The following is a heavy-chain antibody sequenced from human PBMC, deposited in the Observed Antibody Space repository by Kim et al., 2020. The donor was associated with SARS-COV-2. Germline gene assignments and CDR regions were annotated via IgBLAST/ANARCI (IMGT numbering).Heavy chain of an antibody. CDR3: ARRITGTTYGMDV. D-gene: IGHD1-7*01. V-gene: IGHV5-10-1*01. Sequence: SSPSFQGHVTISADKSISTAYLQWSSLKASDTAMYYCARRITGTTYGMDVWGQGTTVTVSS. J-gene: IGHJ6*02.